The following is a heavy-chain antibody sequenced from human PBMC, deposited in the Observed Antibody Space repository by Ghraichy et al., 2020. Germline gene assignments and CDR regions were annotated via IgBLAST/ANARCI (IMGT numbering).Heavy chain of an antibody. CDR1: GGSISNIYY. CDR3: ARQVYWGVVTASVRTFDI. CDR2: IYYSGST. D-gene: IGHD2-21*02. J-gene: IGHJ3*02. V-gene: IGHV4-39*01. Sequence: SETLSLSCNVSGGSISNIYYWAWIRQPPGKGLEWIGSIYYSGSTFYNPSLKTRVTISVDTSKNQFSLNLNSVTAADTAVYYCARQVYWGVVTASVRTFDIWGQGTLVTVSS.